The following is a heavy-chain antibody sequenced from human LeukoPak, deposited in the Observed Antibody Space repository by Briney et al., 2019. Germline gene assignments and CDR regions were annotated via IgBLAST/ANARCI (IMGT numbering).Heavy chain of an antibody. CDR1: AYSISNGFL. Sequence: SETLSLTCTVSAYSISNGFLWGWIRQPPGKGLEWIGSIYHSGTTYYNPSLKSRVTMSVDTSKNQFSLKLSSVTAADTAVYYCTRLSHVAGAAKVSWFDPWGQGTLVTVSS. CDR2: IYHSGTT. V-gene: IGHV4-38-2*02. CDR3: TRLSHVAGAAKVSWFDP. J-gene: IGHJ5*02. D-gene: IGHD1-26*01.